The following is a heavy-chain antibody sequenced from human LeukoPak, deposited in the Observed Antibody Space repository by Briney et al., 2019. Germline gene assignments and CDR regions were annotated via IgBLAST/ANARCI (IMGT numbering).Heavy chain of an antibody. Sequence: PGGSLRLSCAASGFTFTNYGMNWVRQAPGKGLEWLSGISPRGGGTYYADSVKGRFTISRDDSKNTLYLLMNSLRAEDTAVYYCAKGDQPLLYGGAFDYWGQGTLVTVSS. D-gene: IGHD2-2*02. CDR2: ISPRGGGT. CDR1: GFTFTNYG. J-gene: IGHJ4*02. V-gene: IGHV3-23*01. CDR3: AKGDQPLLYGGAFDY.